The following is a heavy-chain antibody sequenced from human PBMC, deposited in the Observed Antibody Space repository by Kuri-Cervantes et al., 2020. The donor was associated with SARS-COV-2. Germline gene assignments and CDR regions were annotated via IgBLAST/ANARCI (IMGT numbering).Heavy chain of an antibody. V-gene: IGHV4-59*01. CDR2: IYYSGST. J-gene: IGHJ4*02. CDR1: GGSISSYY. D-gene: IGHD6-19*01. Sequence: SETLSLTCTVSGGSISSYYWSWIRQPPGKGLEWIGYIYYSGSTNYNPSLKSRVTIPVDTSKNQFSLKLSSVTAADTAVYYCARGGYSSGWYAVDWGQGTLVTVSS. CDR3: ARGGYSSGWYAVD.